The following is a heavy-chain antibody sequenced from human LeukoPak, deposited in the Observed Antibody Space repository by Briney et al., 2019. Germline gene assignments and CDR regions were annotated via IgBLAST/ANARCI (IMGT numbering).Heavy chain of an antibody. D-gene: IGHD4-17*01. CDR2: IYPGDSDT. V-gene: IGHV5-51*01. CDR1: GYNFANSW. Sequence: PGESLKISCKGSGYNFANSWIGWVRQMPGKGLEWIGIIYPGDSDTRYSPSFQGQVSISVDKSVSTTYLQWSSLKVSDTAMYYCARQYGRPFDYWGQGTLVTVSS. J-gene: IGHJ4*02. CDR3: ARQYGRPFDY.